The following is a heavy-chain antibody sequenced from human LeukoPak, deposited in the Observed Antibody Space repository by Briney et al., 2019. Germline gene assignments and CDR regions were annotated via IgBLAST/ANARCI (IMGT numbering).Heavy chain of an antibody. J-gene: IGHJ4*02. Sequence: GESLKISCKGSGYSFTSYWISCLREMPGKGLEWMGRIDPSDSYTNYSPSFQGHVTISADKSISTAYLQWSSLKASDTAMYYCARHSPIAVAVDYWGQGTLVTVSS. V-gene: IGHV5-10-1*01. D-gene: IGHD6-19*01. CDR1: GYSFTSYW. CDR3: ARHSPIAVAVDY. CDR2: IDPSDSYT.